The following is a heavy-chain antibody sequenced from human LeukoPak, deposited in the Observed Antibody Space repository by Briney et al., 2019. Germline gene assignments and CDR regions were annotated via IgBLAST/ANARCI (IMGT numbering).Heavy chain of an antibody. V-gene: IGHV3-33*06. J-gene: IGHJ3*02. CDR1: GFTFSSYG. CDR2: IWYDGSNK. Sequence: GGSLRLSCAASGFTFSSYGMHWVRQAPVKGLEWVAVIWYDGSNKYYADSVKGRFTISRDNSKNTLYLQMNSLRAEDTAVYYCAKTAGYSSSWHGDDAFDIWGQGTMVTVSS. CDR3: AKTAGYSSSWHGDDAFDI. D-gene: IGHD6-13*01.